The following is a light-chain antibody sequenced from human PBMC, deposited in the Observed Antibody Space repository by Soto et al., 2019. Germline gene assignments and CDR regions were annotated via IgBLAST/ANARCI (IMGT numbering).Light chain of an antibody. Sequence: QSDLAQPPSASGSPGQSVTISCTGTSSDVGAYNYVSWYQQHPGKAPKLIIYDVSQRPSEVPDRFSGSKSGNTASLTVSGLQAEDEAVYYCNSFAGSAHVVFGGGTKLTVL. V-gene: IGLV2-8*01. CDR2: DVS. CDR1: SSDVGAYNY. CDR3: NSFAGSAHVV. J-gene: IGLJ2*01.